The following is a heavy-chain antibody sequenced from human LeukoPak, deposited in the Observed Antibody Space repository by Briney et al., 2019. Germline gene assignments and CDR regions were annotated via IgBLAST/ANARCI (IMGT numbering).Heavy chain of an antibody. V-gene: IGHV3-23*01. D-gene: IGHD5-12*01. J-gene: IGHJ4*02. CDR3: AKDPRAPGIRLYYFDY. CDR1: GFTFSSYA. CDR2: ISGSGGST. Sequence: GGSLRLSCAASGFTFSSYAMSWVRQAPGKGLEWVSAISGSGGSTYYADSVKGRFTISRDNSKNTLYLQMNSLRAEDTAVYYCAKDPRAPGIRLYYFDYWGRGTLVTVSS.